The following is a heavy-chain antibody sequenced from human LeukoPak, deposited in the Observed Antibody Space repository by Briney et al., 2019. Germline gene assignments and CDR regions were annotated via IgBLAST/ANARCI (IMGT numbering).Heavy chain of an antibody. CDR1: GGSLSDYY. D-gene: IGHD3-3*02. CDR3: ARLSTHDAFEI. V-gene: IGHV4-34*01. CDR2: INHSGST. Sequence: SDTLSLTCAVYGGSLSDYYWSWIRQPPGKGLEWIGEINHSGSTNYSPSLKNRITISVDTSKNQFSLKLSSVTAADTAVYFCARLSTHDAFEIWGQGTMVTVSS. J-gene: IGHJ3*02.